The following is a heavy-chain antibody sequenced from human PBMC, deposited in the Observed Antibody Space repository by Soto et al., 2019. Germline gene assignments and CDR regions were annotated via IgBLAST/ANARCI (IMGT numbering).Heavy chain of an antibody. Sequence: QVQLVQSGAEVKKPGSSVKVSCKASGGTFSSYAISWVRQAPGQGLEWMGGIIPIFGTANYAQKFQGRVTITADESTRTAYMELSSLRSEDTAVYYCARRDIVVVPAVTYYYYYGMDVWGQGTTVTVSS. CDR1: GGTFSSYA. J-gene: IGHJ6*02. CDR3: ARRDIVVVPAVTYYYYYGMDV. V-gene: IGHV1-69*01. CDR2: IIPIFGTA. D-gene: IGHD2-2*01.